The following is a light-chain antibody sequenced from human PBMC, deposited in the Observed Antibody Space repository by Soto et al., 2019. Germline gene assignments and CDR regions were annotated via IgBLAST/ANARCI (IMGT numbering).Light chain of an antibody. CDR2: GAS. Sequence: EIVMTQSPATLSVSPGEGATLSCRASQGLTTKLAWYQQKPGQAPRLLIYGASTRATGIPARFSGSGSGTEFTLTISSLQSEDFAVYYCQQYNTWPRTFGQETKVDIK. CDR3: QQYNTWPRT. CDR1: QGLTTK. J-gene: IGKJ1*01. V-gene: IGKV3-15*01.